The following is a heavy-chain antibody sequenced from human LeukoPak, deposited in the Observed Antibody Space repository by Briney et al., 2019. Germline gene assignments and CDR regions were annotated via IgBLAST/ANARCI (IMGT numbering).Heavy chain of an antibody. Sequence: GGSLRLSCAASGFTFSNYGMSWVRQAPGKGLEWVSAISGSGGSTYYADSVKGRFTISRDNSKNTLYLQMNSLRAEDTAVYYCAKGNELWFGFDAFDIWGQGTMVTVSS. CDR2: ISGSGGST. D-gene: IGHD3-10*01. J-gene: IGHJ3*02. V-gene: IGHV3-23*01. CDR1: GFTFSNYG. CDR3: AKGNELWFGFDAFDI.